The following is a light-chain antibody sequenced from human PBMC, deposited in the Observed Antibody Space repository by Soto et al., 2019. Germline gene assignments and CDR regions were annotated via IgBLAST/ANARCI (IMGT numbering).Light chain of an antibody. V-gene: IGKV3-20*01. CDR2: DAS. CDR1: QSVSSTY. CDR3: QQYGSVPGLFT. Sequence: EIVLTQSPGTLSFSPGERATLSCRASQSVSSTYLAWYQQKPGQAPRLLIYDASRRATGIPDRFSGSGSGADFTLTISGLEPEDFAVYYCQQYGSVPGLFTFGPGTKVDIK. J-gene: IGKJ3*01.